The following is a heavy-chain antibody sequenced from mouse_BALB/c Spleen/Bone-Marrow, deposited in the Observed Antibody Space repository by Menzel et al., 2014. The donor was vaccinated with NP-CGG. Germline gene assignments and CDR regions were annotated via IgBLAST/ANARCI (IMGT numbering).Heavy chain of an antibody. D-gene: IGHD2-3*01. CDR2: ISNGGGST. Sequence: DVMLVESGGGLVQPGGSLKLSCATSGFTFSDYYMYWVRQTPEKRLEWVAYISNGGGSTYYPDTVKGRFTISRDNAKNTLYLQMSRLKSEDTAMNYCARPLYDGYYVAYWGQGTLVTVSA. V-gene: IGHV5-12*02. J-gene: IGHJ3*01. CDR1: GFTFSDYY. CDR3: ARPLYDGYYVAY.